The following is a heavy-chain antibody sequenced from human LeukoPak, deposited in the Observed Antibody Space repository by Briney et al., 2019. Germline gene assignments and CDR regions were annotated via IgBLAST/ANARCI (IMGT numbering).Heavy chain of an antibody. J-gene: IGHJ4*02. CDR2: IYYSGST. V-gene: IGHV4-59*01. CDR1: GGSFSGYY. D-gene: IGHD3-10*01. CDR3: ARGGGSGSYPL. Sequence: SETLSLTCAVYGGSFSGYYWSWIRQPPGKGVEWIGYIYYSGSTNYNPSLKSRVTISVDTSKNQFSLKLSSVTAADTAVYYCARGGGSGSYPLWGQGTLVTVSS.